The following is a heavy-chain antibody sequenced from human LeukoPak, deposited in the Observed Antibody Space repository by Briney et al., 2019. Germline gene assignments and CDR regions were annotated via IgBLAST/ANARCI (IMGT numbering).Heavy chain of an antibody. D-gene: IGHD2-15*01. V-gene: IGHV3-7*01. CDR1: GFTFSSYW. CDR2: IKQDGSEK. J-gene: IGHJ4*02. Sequence: GGSLRLSCAASGFTFSSYWMSWVRQAPGKGLEWVANIKQDGSEKYYVDSVKGRFTISRDNAKNSLYLQMNSLRAEDTAVYYCASQWSIAPPEYYFDYWGQGTLVTVSS. CDR3: ASQWSIAPPEYYFDY.